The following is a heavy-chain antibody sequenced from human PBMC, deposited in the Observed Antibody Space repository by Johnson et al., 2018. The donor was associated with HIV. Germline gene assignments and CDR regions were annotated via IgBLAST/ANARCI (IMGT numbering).Heavy chain of an antibody. Sequence: QVQLVESGGGLVQPGGSLRLSCAASGFTFSSYWMHWVRQAPGKGLEWVAVIWYDGSNKYYADSVKGRFTISRDNSKNTLYLQMNSLRAGDTAVYYCAKALGWELSIWGQGTMVTVSS. V-gene: IGHV3-33*06. J-gene: IGHJ3*02. CDR3: AKALGWELSI. CDR1: GFTFSSYW. CDR2: IWYDGSNK. D-gene: IGHD1-26*01.